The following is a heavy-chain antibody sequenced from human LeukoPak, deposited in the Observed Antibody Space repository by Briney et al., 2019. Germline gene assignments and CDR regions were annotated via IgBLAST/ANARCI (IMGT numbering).Heavy chain of an antibody. CDR1: GGSISSYY. V-gene: IGHV4-59*01. CDR2: INYSGST. Sequence: SEPLSLTCTVSGGSISSYYWSWIRQPPGKGLVWIGYINYSGSTNYNPSLKSRVTISVDMSKNQFSLKLSSVTAADTAVYYCARDGGRDYYGSGGYDYYFDYWGQGTLVTVSS. D-gene: IGHD3-10*01. CDR3: ARDGGRDYYGSGGYDYYFDY. J-gene: IGHJ4*02.